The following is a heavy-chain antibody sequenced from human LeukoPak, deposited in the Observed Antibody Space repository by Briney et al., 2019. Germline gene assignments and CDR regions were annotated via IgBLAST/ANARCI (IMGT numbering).Heavy chain of an antibody. V-gene: IGHV3-23*01. CDR2: ISGSGGST. Sequence: GGSLRLSCAASGFTFSSYAMSWVRQAPGKGLEWVSAISGSGGSTYYADSVKGRFTISRDNAKNSLYLQMDSLRDEDTAVYYCARERVSPTFVVDVWGQGTSVTVFS. CDR1: GFTFSSYA. J-gene: IGHJ6*02. D-gene: IGHD2/OR15-2a*01. CDR3: ARERVSPTFVVDV.